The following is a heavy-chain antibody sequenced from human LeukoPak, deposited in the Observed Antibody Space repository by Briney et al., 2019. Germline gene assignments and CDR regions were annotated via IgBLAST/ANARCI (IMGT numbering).Heavy chain of an antibody. CDR2: IYPGDSDT. Sequence: GESLKISCKGSGYSFTSYWIGWVRQMPGKGLEWVGIIYPGDSDTRYSPSFQGQVTISADKSISTAYLQWSSLKASDTAMYYCARHVSGSGSYNYYYMDVWSKGTTVTVSS. J-gene: IGHJ6*03. CDR1: GYSFTSYW. CDR3: ARHVSGSGSYNYYYMDV. D-gene: IGHD3-10*01. V-gene: IGHV5-51*01.